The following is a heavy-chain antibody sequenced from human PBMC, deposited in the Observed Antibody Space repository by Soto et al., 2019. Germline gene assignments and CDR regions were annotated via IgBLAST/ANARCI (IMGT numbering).Heavy chain of an antibody. V-gene: IGHV3-21*01. D-gene: IGHD3-10*01. Sequence: EVQLVESGGGLVKPGGSLRLSCAASGFSFSSYSMNWVRQAPGKGLEWVSSISSSSSHIYYADSVKGRFTISRDNAKNSLYLQMNSLRAEDTAVYNCARSGSGSYYPHNWFDPWGQGTLVTVSS. CDR3: ARSGSGSYYPHNWFDP. CDR1: GFSFSSYS. J-gene: IGHJ5*02. CDR2: ISSSSSHI.